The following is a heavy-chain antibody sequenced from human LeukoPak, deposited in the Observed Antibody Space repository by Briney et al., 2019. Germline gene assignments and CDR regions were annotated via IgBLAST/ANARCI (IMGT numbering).Heavy chain of an antibody. CDR1: GGSVSSYY. CDR2: IYTSGST. V-gene: IGHV4-4*07. CDR3: ARVRRYCSSTSCYIFDY. Sequence: SETLSLTCTVSGGSVSSYYWSWIRQPAGKGLEWIGRIYTSGSTNYNPSLKSRVTMSVDTSKNQFSLKLSSVTAADTAVYYCARVRRYCSSTSCYIFDYWGQGTLVTVSS. J-gene: IGHJ4*02. D-gene: IGHD2-2*01.